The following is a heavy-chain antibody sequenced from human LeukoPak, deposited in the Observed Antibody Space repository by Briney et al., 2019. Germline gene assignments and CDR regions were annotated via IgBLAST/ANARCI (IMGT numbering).Heavy chain of an antibody. D-gene: IGHD3-10*01. CDR3: ARRPDYYGSGNYFDY. J-gene: IGHJ4*02. CDR2: IYTSDSET. CDR1: GYSFTNNYW. Sequence: GESLKISCKGPGYSFTNNYWIAWVRHMPGKGLECVGFIYTSDSETRYGPSFQGQATIPADKSISNAYLQWSSQKASDTAMYHCARRPDYYGSGNYFDYWGQGTLVTVPS. V-gene: IGHV5-51*01.